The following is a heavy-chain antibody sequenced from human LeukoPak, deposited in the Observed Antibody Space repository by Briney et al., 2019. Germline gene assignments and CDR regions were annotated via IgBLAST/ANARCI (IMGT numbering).Heavy chain of an antibody. Sequence: PGGSLRLSCVASGFTVSSNYMSWVRQAPGKGLEWVSVIYSGGTTYYADSVKGRFTMSRDNSRNTVYLQMNSLRAEDTAVYYCARDGSGSAYNWFDPWGQGTLVTVSS. J-gene: IGHJ5*02. CDR2: IYSGGTT. CDR1: GFTVSSNY. V-gene: IGHV3-66*01. CDR3: ARDGSGSAYNWFDP. D-gene: IGHD3-10*01.